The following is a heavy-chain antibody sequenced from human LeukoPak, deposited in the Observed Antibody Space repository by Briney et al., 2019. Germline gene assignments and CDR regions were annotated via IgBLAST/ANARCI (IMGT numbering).Heavy chain of an antibody. Sequence: PGGSLRLSCAASGFTFSSYWMNWARQAPGKGLEWVASINHNGNVNYYVDSVKGRFTISRDNSKDTLFLQMHSLRPGDTAVYYCVREDTPATANYWGQGTLVTISS. V-gene: IGHV3-7*03. CDR3: VREDTPATANY. CDR1: GFTFSSYW. D-gene: IGHD2-21*02. CDR2: INHNGNVN. J-gene: IGHJ4*02.